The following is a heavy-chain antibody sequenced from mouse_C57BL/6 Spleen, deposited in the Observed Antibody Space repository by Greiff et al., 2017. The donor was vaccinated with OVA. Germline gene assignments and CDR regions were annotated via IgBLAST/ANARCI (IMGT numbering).Heavy chain of an antibody. V-gene: IGHV2-2*01. CDR1: GFSFTSYC. D-gene: IGHD1-1*01. CDR2: IWSGGST. J-gene: IGHJ3*01. Sequence: VQLQQSGPGLVQPSQSLSISCTASGFSFTSYCVHWVRQSPGKGLEWLGVIWSGGSTDYTAGFISRLSISKNNSKSQVFFKMNSLQADDTAIDCCARDYGSCFARFAYWGQGTLVTVSA. CDR3: ARDYGSCFARFAY.